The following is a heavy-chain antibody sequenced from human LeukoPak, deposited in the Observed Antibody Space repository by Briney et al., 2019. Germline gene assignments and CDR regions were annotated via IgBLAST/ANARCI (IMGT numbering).Heavy chain of an antibody. Sequence: GGSLRLSCAASGFTFSRYWMSWVRQAPGKGLEWVANIKEDGTVKYYVESVKGRFTISRDDAKNSLYLQMSSLRADDTAVYYCAREGQGYGGKDYWGQGTRVTVSS. V-gene: IGHV3-7*05. CDR3: AREGQGYGGKDY. CDR2: IKEDGTVK. CDR1: GFTFSRYW. J-gene: IGHJ4*02. D-gene: IGHD4-23*01.